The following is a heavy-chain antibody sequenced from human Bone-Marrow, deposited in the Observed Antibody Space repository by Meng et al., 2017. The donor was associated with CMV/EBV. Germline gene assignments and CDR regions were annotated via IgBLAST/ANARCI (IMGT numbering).Heavy chain of an antibody. CDR2: ISSSGSTI. V-gene: IGHV3-11*01. CDR1: GFTFSDYY. Sequence: GESLKISCAASGFTFSDYYMSWIRQAPGKGLEWVSYISSSGSTIYYADSVKGRFTISRDNAKNSLYLQMNSLRAEDTAAYYCARENYDILTGWDYYYYGMDVWGQGTTVTVSS. J-gene: IGHJ6*02. CDR3: ARENYDILTGWDYYYYGMDV. D-gene: IGHD3-9*01.